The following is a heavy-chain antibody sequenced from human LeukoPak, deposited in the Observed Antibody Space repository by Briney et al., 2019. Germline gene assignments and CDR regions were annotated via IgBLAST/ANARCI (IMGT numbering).Heavy chain of an antibody. D-gene: IGHD6-13*01. Sequence: GGSLRLSCAASGFSFSSYAMTWVRQAPGKGLGWVSGISGSGGSTYYADSVKGRFTISRDNSKNTLYVQMNSLRAEDTALYYCAKGKYSSSWPVRGDAFDIWGQGTMVTVSS. CDR3: AKGKYSSSWPVRGDAFDI. V-gene: IGHV3-23*01. J-gene: IGHJ3*02. CDR2: ISGSGGST. CDR1: GFSFSSYA.